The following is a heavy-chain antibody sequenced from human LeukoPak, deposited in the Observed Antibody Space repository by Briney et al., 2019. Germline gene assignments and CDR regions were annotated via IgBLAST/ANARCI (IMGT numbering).Heavy chain of an antibody. J-gene: IGHJ4*02. CDR1: GYTFTSYG. CDR2: ISAYNGNT. CDR3: AAFRIAAAGTKYSLDH. D-gene: IGHD6-13*01. Sequence: ASVKVSCKASGYTFTSYGISWVRQAPGQGLEWMGWISAYNGNTNYAQKLQGRVTMTTDTSTSTAYMELRSLRSDDTAVYYCAAFRIAAAGTKYSLDHWGQGTLVTVSS. V-gene: IGHV1-18*01.